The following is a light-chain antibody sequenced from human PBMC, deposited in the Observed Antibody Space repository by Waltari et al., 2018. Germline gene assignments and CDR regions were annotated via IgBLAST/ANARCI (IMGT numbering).Light chain of an antibody. V-gene: IGKV1-33*01. CDR2: GAS. CDR1: QDITHY. CDR3: QQYDNLPLT. J-gene: IGKJ5*01. Sequence: DIQMNQSPSSLSASVGDRVTITCQASQDITHYLYWYQQKPGKAPKLLIYGASNVETGVPSRFSGGGSWTDFSFTISSLQPEDIATYYCQQYDNLPLTFGQGTRLEIK.